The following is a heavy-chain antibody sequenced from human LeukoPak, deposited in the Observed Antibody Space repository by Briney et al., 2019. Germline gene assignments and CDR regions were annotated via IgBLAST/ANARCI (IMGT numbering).Heavy chain of an antibody. CDR2: INLNNDGT. D-gene: IGHD3-22*01. CDR3: ARGYYYDSSGYYQLDY. CDR1: GYTFNGYY. Sequence: GASVKVSCKSSGYTFNGYYMHWVRQAPGQGLEWMGWINLNNDGTNYAQKFQGWVTMTRDTSISTAYMELSRLRSDDTAVCYCARGYYYDSSGYYQLDYWGQGTLVTVSS. V-gene: IGHV1-2*04. J-gene: IGHJ4*02.